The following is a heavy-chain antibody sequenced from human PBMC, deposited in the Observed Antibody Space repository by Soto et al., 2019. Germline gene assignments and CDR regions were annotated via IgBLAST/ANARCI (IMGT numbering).Heavy chain of an antibody. CDR2: IRSKANSYAT. CDR1: GFTFSGSA. CDR3: TTYPPRDDAFDI. J-gene: IGHJ3*02. V-gene: IGHV3-73*01. D-gene: IGHD2-2*02. Sequence: GGSLRLFCAASGFTFSGSAMHWVRQASRKGLEWVGRIRSKANSYATAYAASVKGRFTISRDDSKNTAYLQMNGLKTEDTAVYYCTTYPPRDDAFDIWGQGTMVTVSS.